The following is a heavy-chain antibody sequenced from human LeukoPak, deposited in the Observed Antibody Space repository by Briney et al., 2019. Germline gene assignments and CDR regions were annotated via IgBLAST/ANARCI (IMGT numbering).Heavy chain of an antibody. V-gene: IGHV1-2*06. CDR1: GYTFTGYY. CDR3: IRDGAVTGIWFDS. CDR2: INPNSGDT. D-gene: IGHD6-19*01. J-gene: IGHJ5*01. Sequence: ASVGVSCKTSGYTFTGYYIHWVRQAPGQGLEWMGRINPNSGDTNYTQKFQGRLTMTRDTSVGTAYMELSRLTSDDTAVYYCIRDGAVTGIWFDSWGQGSLVTVSS.